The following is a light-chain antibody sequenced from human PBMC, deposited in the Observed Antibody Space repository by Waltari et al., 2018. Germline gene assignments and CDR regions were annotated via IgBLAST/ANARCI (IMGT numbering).Light chain of an antibody. V-gene: IGLV2-23*01. CDR2: EDI. J-gene: IGLJ1*01. CDR1: NSDVGSYNL. CDR3: CSYAGSNAYV. Sequence: QSALTQPAPVSGSLGQSITISCTGSNSDVGSYNLVSWYQQHPGKAPQLIIYEDIKRPSGVSNRFSGSKSGNTASLTISGLQAEDEADYYCCSYAGSNAYVFGTGAKVTVL.